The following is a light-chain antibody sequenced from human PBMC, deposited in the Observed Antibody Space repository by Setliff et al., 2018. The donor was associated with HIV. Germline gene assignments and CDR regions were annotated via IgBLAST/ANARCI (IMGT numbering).Light chain of an antibody. CDR3: SSYTSNNSGV. CDR1: SSDVGGYNY. Sequence: QSVLTQHASVSGSPGQSITISCTGTSSDVGGYNYVSWYQQHPGKAPKLMIYDVTNRPSGVSNRFSGSNSGNTASLTISGLQAEDEADYYCSSYTSNNSGVFGTGTKVTVL. V-gene: IGLV2-14*03. J-gene: IGLJ1*01. CDR2: DVT.